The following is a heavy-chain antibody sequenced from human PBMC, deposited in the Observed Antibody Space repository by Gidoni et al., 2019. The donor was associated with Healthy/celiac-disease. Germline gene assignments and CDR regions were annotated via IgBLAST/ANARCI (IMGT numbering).Heavy chain of an antibody. V-gene: IGHV1-2*04. D-gene: IGHD6-19*01. Sequence: QVQLVQSGAEVKKPGASVKVSCKASGYTFTGYYMHWVRQAPGQGLEWMGWINPNSGGTNYAQKFQGWVTMTRDTSISTAYMELSRLRSDDTAVYYCAREVAVAGMGDAFDIWGQGTMVTVSS. J-gene: IGHJ3*02. CDR3: AREVAVAGMGDAFDI. CDR2: INPNSGGT. CDR1: GYTFTGYY.